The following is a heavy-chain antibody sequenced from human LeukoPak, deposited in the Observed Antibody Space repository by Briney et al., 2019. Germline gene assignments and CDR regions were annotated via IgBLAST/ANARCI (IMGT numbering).Heavy chain of an antibody. CDR2: ISAYNGNT. Sequence: GASVKVSCKASGYTFTSYGISWVRQAPGQGLEWMGWISAYNGNTNYAQKLQGRVTMTTDTSTSTAYMELRSLRSDDTAVYYCARDLLWFGEDNWFDPWGQGTLVTASS. J-gene: IGHJ5*02. V-gene: IGHV1-18*01. CDR1: GYTFTSYG. D-gene: IGHD3-10*01. CDR3: ARDLLWFGEDNWFDP.